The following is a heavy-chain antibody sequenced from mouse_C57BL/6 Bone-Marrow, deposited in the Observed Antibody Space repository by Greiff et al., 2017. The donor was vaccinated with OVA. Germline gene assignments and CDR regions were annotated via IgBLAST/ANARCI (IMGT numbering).Heavy chain of an antibody. CDR2: IYPGSGST. CDR1: GYTFTSYW. D-gene: IGHD2-4*01. Sequence: QVQLQQPGAELVKPGASVKMSCKASGYTFTSYWITWVKQRPGQGLEWIGDIYPGSGSTNYNEKFKSKATLTVDTSSSTAYMQLSSLTSEDSAVYYCARWDDYDVEGRDFDYWGQGTTLTVSS. J-gene: IGHJ2*01. CDR3: ARWDDYDVEGRDFDY. V-gene: IGHV1-55*01.